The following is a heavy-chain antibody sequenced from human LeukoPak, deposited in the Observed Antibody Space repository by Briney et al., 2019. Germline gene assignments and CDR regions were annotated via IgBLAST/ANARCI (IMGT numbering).Heavy chain of an antibody. D-gene: IGHD5-12*01. Sequence: GGSLRLSCAASGFTFSTYGMHWVRQAPGKGLEWVAVISYDGSNKYYADSVKGRFTISRDNSKNTLYLQMNSLRAEDTAVYYCARGWLPHYYYYGMDVWGQGTTVTVSS. V-gene: IGHV3-30*19. CDR2: ISYDGSNK. CDR3: ARGWLPHYYYYGMDV. J-gene: IGHJ6*02. CDR1: GFTFSTYG.